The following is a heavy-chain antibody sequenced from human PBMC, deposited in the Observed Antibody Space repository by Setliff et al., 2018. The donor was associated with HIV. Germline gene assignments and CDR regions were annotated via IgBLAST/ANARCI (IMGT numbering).Heavy chain of an antibody. Sequence: GGSLRLSCEASGFSFNNYAMHWVRQAPGKGLEWVAFTKHDGSIKFYADSVMGRITISRDDSKNTLYLQMNSLRAEDTAVYYCAKAGPPAHNSLDYWGQGTLVTVSS. V-gene: IGHV3-30*02. D-gene: IGHD1-1*01. CDR1: GFSFNNYA. CDR2: TKHDGSIK. J-gene: IGHJ4*02. CDR3: AKAGPPAHNSLDY.